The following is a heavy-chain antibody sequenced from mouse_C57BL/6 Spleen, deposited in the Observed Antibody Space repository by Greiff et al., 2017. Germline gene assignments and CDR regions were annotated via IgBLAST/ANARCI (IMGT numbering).Heavy chain of an antibody. CDR1: GYTFTSYW. Sequence: QVQLQQSGAELVKPGASVKLSCKASGYTFTSYWMHWVKQRPGRGLEWIGRIDPNSGGTKYNEKFKSKATLTVDKPSSTAYMQLSSLTSEDSAVYYCARGEITTVVAYYYAMDYWGQGTSVTVSS. V-gene: IGHV1-72*01. CDR2: IDPNSGGT. J-gene: IGHJ4*01. CDR3: ARGEITTVVAYYYAMDY. D-gene: IGHD1-1*01.